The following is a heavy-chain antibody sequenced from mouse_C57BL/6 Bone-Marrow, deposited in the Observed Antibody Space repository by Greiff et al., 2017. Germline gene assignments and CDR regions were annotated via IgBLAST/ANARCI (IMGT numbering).Heavy chain of an antibody. D-gene: IGHD2-2*01. Sequence: VQLQQSGAELVKPGASVKLSCKASGYTFPEYTIHWVKQRSGQGLEWIGWFYPGSGSLKYNEKFKDKATLTADKSSSTVYMERSRLTYEASEVYVCARHEYGYDCAMDYWGQGTSVTVAA. V-gene: IGHV1-62-2*01. J-gene: IGHJ4*01. CDR3: ARHEYGYDCAMDY. CDR1: GYTFPEYT. CDR2: FYPGSGSL.